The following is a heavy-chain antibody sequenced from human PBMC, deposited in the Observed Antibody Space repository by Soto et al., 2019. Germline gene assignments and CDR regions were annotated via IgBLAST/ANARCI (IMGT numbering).Heavy chain of an antibody. D-gene: IGHD3-10*01. CDR1: GGTFSSYA. J-gene: IGHJ6*02. Sequence: SVKVSCRASGGTFSSYAISWVRQAPGQGLEWMGGIIPIFGTANYAQKFQGRVTITADESTSTAYMELSSLRSEDTAVYYCARDLNRGSFFYYYGMDVWGQGTTVTVSS. CDR3: ARDLNRGSFFYYYGMDV. V-gene: IGHV1-69*13. CDR2: IIPIFGTA.